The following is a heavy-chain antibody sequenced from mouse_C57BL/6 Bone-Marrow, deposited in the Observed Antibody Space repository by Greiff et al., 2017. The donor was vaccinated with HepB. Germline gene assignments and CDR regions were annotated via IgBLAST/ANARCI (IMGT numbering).Heavy chain of an antibody. D-gene: IGHD2-4*01. CDR2: ISNGGGST. CDR1: GFTFSDYY. V-gene: IGHV5-12*01. CDR3: ARHAMITGRLYYYAMDY. Sequence: EVKLVESGGGLVQPGGSLKLSCAASGFTFSDYYMYWVRQTPEKRLEWVAYISNGGGSTYYPDTVKGRFTISRDNAKNTLYLQMSRLKSEDTAMYYCARHAMITGRLYYYAMDYWGQGTSVTVSS. J-gene: IGHJ4*01.